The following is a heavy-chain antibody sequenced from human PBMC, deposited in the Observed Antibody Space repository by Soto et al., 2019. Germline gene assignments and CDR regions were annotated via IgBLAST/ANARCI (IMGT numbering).Heavy chain of an antibody. J-gene: IGHJ4*02. D-gene: IGHD3-10*01. CDR3: ASVPDRTYYSDY. V-gene: IGHV4-39*01. CDR2: IYYSGST. CDR1: GGSISSSSYY. Sequence: QLQLQESGPGLVKPSETLSLTCTVSGGSISSSSYYWGWIRQPPGKGLEWIGSIYYSGSTYYNPSLKGRVTISVDTSKNQFSLKLSSVTAADTAVSYCASVPDRTYYSDYWGQGTLVTVSS.